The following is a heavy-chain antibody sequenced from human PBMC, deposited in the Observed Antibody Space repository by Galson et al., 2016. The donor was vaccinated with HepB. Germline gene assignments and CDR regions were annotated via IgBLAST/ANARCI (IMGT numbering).Heavy chain of an antibody. CDR3: TTLFLGAFDP. Sequence: SVKVSCKASGYTFSNYYMHWVRQAPGQGLEWMGKINPSGGSTSYAQKLQGRVTMTDDIYVGTAYMELKNLRFDDTAVYYCTTLFLGAFDPWGQGTLITFST. CDR2: INPSGGST. J-gene: IGHJ5*02. CDR1: GYTFSNYY. D-gene: IGHD2/OR15-2a*01. V-gene: IGHV1-46*01.